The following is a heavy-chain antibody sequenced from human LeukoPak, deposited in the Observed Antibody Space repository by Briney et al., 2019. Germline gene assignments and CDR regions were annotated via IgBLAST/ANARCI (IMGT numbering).Heavy chain of an antibody. Sequence: GGSLRLSCAASGFSFSTHWMNWVRQAPGRGLEWVANIKQDGSEKYYVGSVKGRFTISRDNAKNSLYLQMDSLRAEDTAVYYCSSGHRGYPYYFDFWGQGTLVTVSS. CDR2: IKQDGSEK. CDR1: GFSFSTHW. D-gene: IGHD1-1*01. CDR3: SSGHRGYPYYFDF. V-gene: IGHV3-7*01. J-gene: IGHJ4*02.